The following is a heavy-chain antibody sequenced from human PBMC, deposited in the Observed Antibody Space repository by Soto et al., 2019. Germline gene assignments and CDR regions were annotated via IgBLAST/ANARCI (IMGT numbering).Heavy chain of an antibody. V-gene: IGHV1-46*01. CDR1: GYTFTTYY. CDR3: ARLWGEIGPAFDP. J-gene: IGHJ5*02. D-gene: IGHD1-26*01. CDR2: FNPYTGGT. Sequence: QGQLVQSGAEVKKPGASVKVSCKASGYTFTTYYIHWMRQAPGQGLEWMGRFNPYTGGTRYAHKSQGGVTMTGDTSTSTGYMELSRLRSDDTAVYYCARLWGEIGPAFDPWGQGTLVTVSS.